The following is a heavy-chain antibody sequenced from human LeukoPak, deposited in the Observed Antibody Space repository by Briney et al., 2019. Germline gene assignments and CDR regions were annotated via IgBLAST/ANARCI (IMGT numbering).Heavy chain of an antibody. D-gene: IGHD5-24*01. Sequence: SETLSLTCTVSVDSISSSSYYWGWIRQAPGKGLEWIGSIYYSGRTYYNPSLKSRVTISVDTSKNQFSLKLSSVTAADTAVYYCACMTTISVWGQGTLVTVSS. J-gene: IGHJ4*02. V-gene: IGHV4-39*01. CDR1: VDSISSSSYY. CDR2: IYYSGRT. CDR3: ACMTTISV.